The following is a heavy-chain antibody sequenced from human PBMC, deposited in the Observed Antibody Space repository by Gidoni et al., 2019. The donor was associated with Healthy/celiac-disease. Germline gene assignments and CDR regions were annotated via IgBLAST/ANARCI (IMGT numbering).Heavy chain of an antibody. V-gene: IGHV3-53*04. D-gene: IGHD4-4*01. CDR1: GFTVSSNY. Sequence: EVQLVESGGGLVQPGGSLSLSCAASGFTVSSNYMSWVRQAPGKGLEWVSVIYSGGSTYYADSVKGRFTISRHNSKNTLYLQMNSLRAEDTAVYYCSLTPDYSNVDYWGQGTLVTVSS. CDR2: IYSGGST. J-gene: IGHJ4*02. CDR3: SLTPDYSNVDY.